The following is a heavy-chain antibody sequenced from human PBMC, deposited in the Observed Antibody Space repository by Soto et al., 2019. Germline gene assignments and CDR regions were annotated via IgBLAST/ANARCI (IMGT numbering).Heavy chain of an antibody. V-gene: IGHV1-69*02. CDR2: IIPILGIA. CDR1: GGTFSSYT. Sequence: QVQLVQSGAEVKKPGSSVKVSCKASGGTFSSYTISWVRQAPGQGLEWMGRIIPILGIANYAQKFQGRVTSTADKSTSTAYMELSSLRSEDTAVYYCARVQYGAGLGLGTYYFDYWGQGTLVTVSS. D-gene: IGHD3-10*01. CDR3: ARVQYGAGLGLGTYYFDY. J-gene: IGHJ4*02.